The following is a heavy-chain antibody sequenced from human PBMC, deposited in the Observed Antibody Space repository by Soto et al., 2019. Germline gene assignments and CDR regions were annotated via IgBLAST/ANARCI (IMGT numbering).Heavy chain of an antibody. Sequence: EVQLVESGGGLVKPGGSLRLSCAASGFTFSNAWMNWVRQAPGKGLEWVGRIKSKTDGGTTDYAAPVKGRFTISRDDSKNTLYLQMNSLKTEDTAVYYCTTDPTLEVYDYVWGSYRWVYWGQGTLVTVSS. CDR1: GFTFSNAW. V-gene: IGHV3-15*07. D-gene: IGHD3-16*02. J-gene: IGHJ4*02. CDR3: TTDPTLEVYDYVWGSYRWVY. CDR2: IKSKTDGGTT.